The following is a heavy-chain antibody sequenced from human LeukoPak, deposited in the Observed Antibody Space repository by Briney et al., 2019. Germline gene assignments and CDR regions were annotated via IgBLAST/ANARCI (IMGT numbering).Heavy chain of an antibody. V-gene: IGHV1-2*02. CDR2: INPNDGDT. Sequence: ASVKVSCKASGYTFTDYYMHWVRQAPGQGFEWMGWINPNDGDTNYAQKFQGRVTMTRDSSISTAHMEVSRLRSDDTAVYYCARANFLYCSSSTCLFDYWGQGTLVTVSS. CDR3: ARANFLYCSSSTCLFDY. D-gene: IGHD2-2*01. CDR1: GYTFTDYY. J-gene: IGHJ4*02.